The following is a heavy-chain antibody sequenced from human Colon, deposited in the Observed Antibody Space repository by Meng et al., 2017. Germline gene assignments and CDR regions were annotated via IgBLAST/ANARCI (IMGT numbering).Heavy chain of an antibody. CDR1: GGSVSSGSHY. D-gene: IGHD6-19*01. V-gene: IGHV4-61*01. Sequence: QLPESCPRLVRPSETLSLTCTVSGGSVSSGSHYWNWIRQTPGKGLEWIGYMYFSGSTNYNPSLKSRVTMSVDTSKNQFSLKLSSVTAADTALYYCARGYSSGEGYFDYWGQGTLVTVSS. CDR2: MYFSGST. J-gene: IGHJ4*02. CDR3: ARGYSSGEGYFDY.